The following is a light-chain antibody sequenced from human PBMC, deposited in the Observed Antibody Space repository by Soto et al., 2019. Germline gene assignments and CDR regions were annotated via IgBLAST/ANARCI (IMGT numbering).Light chain of an antibody. Sequence: EIMLTQSPAAVSLSTGERDTLSCRASQSVSSYLAWYQQKPGQAPRLLIYDASNRATGIPARFSGSGSGTDFTLTISSLEPEDFAIYYCQQRSNWPPWTFGQGTKVDI. CDR2: DAS. J-gene: IGKJ1*01. CDR3: QQRSNWPPWT. V-gene: IGKV3-11*01. CDR1: QSVSSY.